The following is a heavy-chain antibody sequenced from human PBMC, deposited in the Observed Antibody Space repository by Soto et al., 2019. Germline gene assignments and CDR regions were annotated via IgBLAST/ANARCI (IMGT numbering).Heavy chain of an antibody. CDR3: AREGAVAVDCGY. Sequence: QVQLVQSGAEVKKPGASVKVSCKASGYTFTSYDINWVRQATGQGLEWMGWMNPNSGNTGYAQKFQGRVTVTRNTSISTDYRELRLLRSEDTAVYYCAREGAVAVDCGYWGQGTPVTVTS. J-gene: IGHJ4*02. D-gene: IGHD6-19*01. CDR1: GYTFTSYD. V-gene: IGHV1-8*01. CDR2: MNPNSGNT.